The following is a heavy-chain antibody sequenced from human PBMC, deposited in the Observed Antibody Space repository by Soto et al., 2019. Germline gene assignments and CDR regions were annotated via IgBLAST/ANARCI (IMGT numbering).Heavy chain of an antibody. CDR2: IIPILGIA. CDR1: GGTFSSYT. V-gene: IGHV1-69*02. CDR3: ALHGEMATAPVVDY. D-gene: IGHD5-18*01. Sequence: QVQLVQSGAEVKKPGSSVKVSCKASGGTFSSYTISWVRQAPGQGLEWMGRIIPILGIANYAQKFQGRVTITADKSTSTDYMELSSLRSEDTAVYYCALHGEMATAPVVDYWGQGTLVTVSS. J-gene: IGHJ4*02.